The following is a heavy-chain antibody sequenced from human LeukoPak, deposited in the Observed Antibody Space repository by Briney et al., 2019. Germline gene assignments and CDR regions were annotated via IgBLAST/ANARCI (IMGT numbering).Heavy chain of an antibody. Sequence: QTGGSLRLSCAGSGLTLSSYWMTWVRQAPGKGLEWVANIKQDGTEKKYVDSVKGRFTISRDDSKNTLYLQMNSLKTEDTAVYYCTTIIVVVTKPHDYWGQGTLVTVSS. CDR3: TTIIVVVTKPHDY. D-gene: IGHD3-22*01. V-gene: IGHV3-7*03. CDR1: GLTLSSYW. J-gene: IGHJ4*02. CDR2: IKQDGTEK.